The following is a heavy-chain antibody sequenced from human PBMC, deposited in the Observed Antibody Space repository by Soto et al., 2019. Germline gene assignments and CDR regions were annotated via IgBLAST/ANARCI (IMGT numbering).Heavy chain of an antibody. CDR1: GDSVSTNSAA. V-gene: IGHV6-1*01. CDR3: ARAGPDYYYYGLDV. J-gene: IGHJ6*02. Sequence: TLSLTCVVSGDSVSTNSAAWNWIRQSPSRGLEWLGRTYYRSKWYNDYAVSVKSRININADTSKNQISLQLNSVTPEDTAVYYCARAGPDYYYYGLDVWGQETTVTVSS. D-gene: IGHD3-10*01. CDR2: TYYRSKWYN.